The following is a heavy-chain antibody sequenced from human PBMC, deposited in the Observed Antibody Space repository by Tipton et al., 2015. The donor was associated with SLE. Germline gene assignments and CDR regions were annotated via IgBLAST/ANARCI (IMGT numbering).Heavy chain of an antibody. CDR3: ARVGYYDSSGWFYFDY. Sequence: QVQLVQSGAEVKKPGSSVKVSCKASGGTFSSYGMHWVRQAPGKGLEWVAVISYDGSNKYYADSVKGRFTISRDNSKNTLYLQVNSLRAEDTAVYYCARVGYYDSSGWFYFDYWGQGTRVTVSS. D-gene: IGHD3-22*01. J-gene: IGHJ4*02. CDR2: ISYDGSNK. V-gene: IGHV3-33*05. CDR1: GGTFSSYG.